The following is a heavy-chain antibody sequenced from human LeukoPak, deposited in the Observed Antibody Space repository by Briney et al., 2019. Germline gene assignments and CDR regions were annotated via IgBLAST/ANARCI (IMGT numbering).Heavy chain of an antibody. V-gene: IGHV1-18*01. D-gene: IGHD4-17*01. J-gene: IGHJ4*02. Sequence: VASVTVSFTASGGTFSSYAISWVRQAPGQGLEWVGWISAYNGNTNYAQKLQGRVTMTTDTSTSTAYMELRSLRSDDTAVYYCARVVDYGDYDYWGQGTLVTVSS. CDR1: GGTFSSYA. CDR2: ISAYNGNT. CDR3: ARVVDYGDYDY.